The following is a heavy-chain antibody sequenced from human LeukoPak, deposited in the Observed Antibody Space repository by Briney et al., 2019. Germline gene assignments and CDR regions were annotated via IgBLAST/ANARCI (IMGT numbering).Heavy chain of an antibody. Sequence: ASVKVSCKASGYPFTTYPMHWVRQAPGQGLEWMGIINPSGGSTNYAQKFQGRVTITADESTSTAYMELSSLRSEDTAVYYCARGNYYGSGSYREPVDPWGQGTLVTVSS. V-gene: IGHV1-46*01. CDR2: INPSGGST. D-gene: IGHD3-10*01. J-gene: IGHJ5*02. CDR3: ARGNYYGSGSYREPVDP. CDR1: GYPFTTYP.